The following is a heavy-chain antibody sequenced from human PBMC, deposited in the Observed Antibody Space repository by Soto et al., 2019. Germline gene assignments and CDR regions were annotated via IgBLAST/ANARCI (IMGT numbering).Heavy chain of an antibody. CDR1: GFNFSTYG. Sequence: GGSLRLSCAASGFNFSTYGMNWVRQAPGKGLEWVSSISSKGSYIYYTPSVKGRFTISRDNAKNSVYLQMNSLRAEDTAVYYCGRDRSHYAGVGKIDPWGQGTLVAVSS. V-gene: IGHV3-21*01. D-gene: IGHD3-10*01. J-gene: IGHJ5*02. CDR3: GRDRSHYAGVGKIDP. CDR2: ISSKGSYI.